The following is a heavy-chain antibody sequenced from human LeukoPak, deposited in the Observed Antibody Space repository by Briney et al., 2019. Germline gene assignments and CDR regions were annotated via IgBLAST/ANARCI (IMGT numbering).Heavy chain of an antibody. Sequence: PGGSLRLSCAASGFTFSSYSMNWVRQAPGKGLEWVSSISSSSSYIYYADSVKGRFTISRDNAKNSLYLQMNSLRAEDTAVYYCAGDNYGDYPYNWFDPWGQGTLVTVSS. CDR2: ISSSSSYI. CDR1: GFTFSSYS. CDR3: AGDNYGDYPYNWFDP. V-gene: IGHV3-21*01. D-gene: IGHD4-17*01. J-gene: IGHJ5*02.